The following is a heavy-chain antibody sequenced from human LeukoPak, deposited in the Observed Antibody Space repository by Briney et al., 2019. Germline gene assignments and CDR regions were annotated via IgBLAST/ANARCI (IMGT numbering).Heavy chain of an antibody. CDR2: ISWNSGSI. Sequence: PGRSLRLSCAASGFTFDDYAMHWVRQAPGKGLEWVSGISWNSGSIGYADSVKGRFTISRDNAKNSLYLQMNSLRAEDTALYYCAKDSGAMVRYFQHWGQGTLVTVSS. CDR1: GFTFDDYA. V-gene: IGHV3-9*01. CDR3: AKDSGAMVRYFQH. J-gene: IGHJ1*01. D-gene: IGHD5-18*01.